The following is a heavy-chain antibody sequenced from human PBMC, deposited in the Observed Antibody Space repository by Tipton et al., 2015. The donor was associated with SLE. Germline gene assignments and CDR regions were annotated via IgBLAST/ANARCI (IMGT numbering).Heavy chain of an antibody. CDR1: GGSISSDY. D-gene: IGHD2-8*01. CDR3: AGDDDNGFDY. J-gene: IGHJ4*02. Sequence: TLSLTCIVSGGSISSDYWSWIRQPPGKGLEWIGYFDYSGSTNYNPSLKSRVTISADTSKNQFSLNLNSVTAADTAVYYCAGDDDNGFDYWGQGTLVTVSS. V-gene: IGHV4-59*01. CDR2: FDYSGST.